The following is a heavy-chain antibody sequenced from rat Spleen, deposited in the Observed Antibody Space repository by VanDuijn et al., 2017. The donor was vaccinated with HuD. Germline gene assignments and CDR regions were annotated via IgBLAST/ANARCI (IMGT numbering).Heavy chain of an antibody. V-gene: IGHV3-3*01. CDR1: GYSITSNY. CDR2: INSAGST. CDR3: VGYYNTYAFAY. D-gene: IGHD1-2*01. J-gene: IGHJ3*01. Sequence: EVQLQESGPGLVKPSQSLSLTCSVTGYSITSNYWSWIRKFPGNKLEWMGYINSAGSTSYNPSLKSRISITRDTSKNQFFLQVHSVTTEDTAAYYCVGYYNTYAFAYWGQGTLVTVSS.